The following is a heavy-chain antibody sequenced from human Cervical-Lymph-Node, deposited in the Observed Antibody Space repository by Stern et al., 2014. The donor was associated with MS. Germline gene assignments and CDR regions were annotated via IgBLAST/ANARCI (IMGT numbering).Heavy chain of an antibody. CDR2: IDPSGGST. Sequence: VQLVQSGAEVKQPGASVKVSCKASGYTFTSYYVHCVRQDPGEGLEWMGIIDPSGGSTSYAQKFQGRVTLTRDTSTSTVYMELNSLRSDDTAMYYCVREHTAMGFGYWGQGTLVTVSS. J-gene: IGHJ4*02. CDR3: VREHTAMGFGY. CDR1: GYTFTSYY. D-gene: IGHD5-18*01. V-gene: IGHV1-46*01.